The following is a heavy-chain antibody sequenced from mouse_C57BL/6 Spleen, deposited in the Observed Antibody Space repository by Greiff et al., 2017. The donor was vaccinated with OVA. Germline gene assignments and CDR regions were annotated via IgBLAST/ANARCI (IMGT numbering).Heavy chain of an antibody. V-gene: IGHV1-66*01. D-gene: IGHD1-1*01. J-gene: IGHJ4*01. CDR2: IYPGSGNT. CDR1: GYIFTSYY. Sequence: QVQLKESGPELVKPGASVKISCKASGYIFTSYYIHWVKQRPGQGLEWIGWIYPGSGNTKYNEKFKGKATLTADTSSSTAYMQLSSLTSEDSAVYYCARDMGTVVEDYAMDYWGQGTSVTVSS. CDR3: ARDMGTVVEDYAMDY.